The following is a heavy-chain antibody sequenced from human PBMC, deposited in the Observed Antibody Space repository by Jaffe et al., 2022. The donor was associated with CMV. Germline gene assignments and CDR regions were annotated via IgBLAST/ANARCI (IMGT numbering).Heavy chain of an antibody. Sequence: LVESGGGVVQPGRSLRLSCAASRSFSSYGMFSSYGMHWARQAPGKGLEWVAFISNHGSDKYYADSVKGRFTISRDNSKNTLYLQMNSLRGEDTAVYYCAKDRGDSMYYLGHWGQGTLVTVSS. J-gene: IGHJ4*02. CDR2: ISNHGSDK. CDR1: RSFSSYGMFSSYG. D-gene: IGHD4-17*01. CDR3: AKDRGDSMYYLGH. V-gene: IGHV3-30*18.